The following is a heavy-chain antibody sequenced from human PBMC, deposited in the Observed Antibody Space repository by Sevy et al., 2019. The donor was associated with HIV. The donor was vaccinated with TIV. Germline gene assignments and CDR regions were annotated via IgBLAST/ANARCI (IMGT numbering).Heavy chain of an antibody. Sequence: SQTLSLTCAISGDSVSSNSAAWSWIRQSPSRGLEWLGRTFYRSKWYNDYAPSVRSRITINPDTSKNQFSLQLNSVTPDDTALYYCARASSSSWYGGAFDIWGQGTMVTVSS. D-gene: IGHD6-13*01. CDR2: TFYRSKWYN. CDR3: ARASSSSWYGGAFDI. J-gene: IGHJ3*02. V-gene: IGHV6-1*01. CDR1: GDSVSSNSAA.